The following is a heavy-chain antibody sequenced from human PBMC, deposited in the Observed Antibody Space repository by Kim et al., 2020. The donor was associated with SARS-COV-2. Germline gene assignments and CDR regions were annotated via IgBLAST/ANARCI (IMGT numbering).Heavy chain of an antibody. Sequence: KSRVNISVDTSKNQFSLKLSSVTAADTAVYYCARGRIAARPYYYYYYMDVWGKGTTVTVSS. J-gene: IGHJ6*03. CDR3: ARGRIAARPYYYYYYMDV. V-gene: IGHV4-34*01. D-gene: IGHD6-6*01.